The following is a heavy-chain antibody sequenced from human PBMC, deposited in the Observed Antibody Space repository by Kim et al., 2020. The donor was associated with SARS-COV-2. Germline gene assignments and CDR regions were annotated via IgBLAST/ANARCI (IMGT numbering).Heavy chain of an antibody. CDR2: IFGSGSST. CDR1: GFTFSSYS. J-gene: IGHJ2*01. D-gene: IGHD6-19*01. V-gene: IGHV3-23*05. Sequence: GGSLRLSCVASGFTFSSYSMTWVRQAPGKGLEWVSTIFGSGSSTYSADSVKGRFTISRDDSKKTLYLEMNSLRAEDTAVYYCARNLHSSAWTLFWYFDLWGRGTLVTISS. CDR3: ARNLHSSAWTLFWYFDL.